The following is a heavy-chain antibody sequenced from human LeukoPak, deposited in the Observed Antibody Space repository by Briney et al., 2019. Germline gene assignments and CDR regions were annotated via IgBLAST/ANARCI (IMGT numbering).Heavy chain of an antibody. CDR2: IYSSRHT. CDR3: ARSRGFSYGFNFDY. CDR1: GGSISSGSYY. D-gene: IGHD5-18*01. V-gene: IGHV4-61*02. J-gene: IGHJ4*02. Sequence: SQTLSLTCNVSGGSISSGSYYWSWIRQPAGKGLEWIGRIYSSRHTNYNPSRKSRVTVSADTSKNQFSLNLSSVTAADTAVYYCARSRGFSYGFNFDYWGQGTLVTVSS.